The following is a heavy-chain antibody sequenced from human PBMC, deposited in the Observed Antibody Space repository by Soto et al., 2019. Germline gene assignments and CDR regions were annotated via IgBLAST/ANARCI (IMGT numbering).Heavy chain of an antibody. CDR2: ISYDGSNK. Sequence: QVQLVESGGGVVQPGRSLRLSCAASGFTFSSYAMHWVRQAPGKGLEWVAVISYDGSNKYYADSVKGRFTISRDNSKNTLYLQMNSLRADDTAACYCARDGWRPHYYGMDVWGQGTTVTVSS. D-gene: IGHD6-19*01. J-gene: IGHJ6*02. CDR1: GFTFSSYA. V-gene: IGHV3-30-3*01. CDR3: ARDGWRPHYYGMDV.